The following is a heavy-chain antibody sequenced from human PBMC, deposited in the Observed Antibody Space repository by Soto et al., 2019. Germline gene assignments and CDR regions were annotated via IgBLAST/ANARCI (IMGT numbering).Heavy chain of an antibody. J-gene: IGHJ4*02. CDR2: ISGSGGST. D-gene: IGHD2-2*01. V-gene: IGHV3-23*01. CDR1: GFTFSSYA. CDR3: AKGGNIVVVPAADDY. Sequence: PGGSLRLSCAASGFTFSSYAMSWVRQAPGKGLEWVSAISGSGGSTYYADSVKGRFTISRDNSKNTLYLQMNSLRAEDTAVYYCAKGGNIVVVPAADDYWGQGTLVTVSS.